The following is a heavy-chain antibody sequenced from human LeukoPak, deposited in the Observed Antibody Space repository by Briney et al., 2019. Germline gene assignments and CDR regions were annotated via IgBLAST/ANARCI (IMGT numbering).Heavy chain of an antibody. V-gene: IGHV3-33*01. Sequence: PGRSLRLSCAASGFTFSSYGMHWVRQAPGKGLEWVAVIWYDGSNKYYTDSVKGRFTISRDNSKNTLYLQMNSLRAEDTAVYYCARESFNYYDSSGYYDPGGYFDYWGQGTLVTVSS. CDR2: IWYDGSNK. J-gene: IGHJ4*02. CDR1: GFTFSSYG. D-gene: IGHD3-22*01. CDR3: ARESFNYYDSSGYYDPGGYFDY.